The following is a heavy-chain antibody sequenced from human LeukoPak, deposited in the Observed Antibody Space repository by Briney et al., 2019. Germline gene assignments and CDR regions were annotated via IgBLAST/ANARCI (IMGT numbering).Heavy chain of an antibody. CDR1: GFTVSSNY. J-gene: IGHJ4*02. D-gene: IGHD4-11*01. V-gene: IGHV3-66*01. CDR2: IYSGGST. Sequence: GGSLRLSCAASGFTVSSNYMSWVRQAPGKGLEWVSVIYSGGSTYYADSVKGRFTISRDNLKNTLYLQMNSLRAEDTAVYYCARDRGYSNPFDYWGQGTLVTVSS. CDR3: ARDRGYSNPFDY.